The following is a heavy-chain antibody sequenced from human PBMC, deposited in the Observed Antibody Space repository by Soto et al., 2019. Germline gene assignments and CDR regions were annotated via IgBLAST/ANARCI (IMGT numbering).Heavy chain of an antibody. CDR2: IGGGGDTT. CDR1: GFTFNNYA. J-gene: IGHJ4*02. Sequence: EVQLLESGGGLVQPGGSLRLSCAASGFTFNNYAMTWVRQAPGKGLEWVSAIGGGGDTTSYADSVKGRFTVSRDGSKNTLYLQMSSLRAEDTALYFDFWGQGTLVTVSS. CDR3: F. V-gene: IGHV3-23*01.